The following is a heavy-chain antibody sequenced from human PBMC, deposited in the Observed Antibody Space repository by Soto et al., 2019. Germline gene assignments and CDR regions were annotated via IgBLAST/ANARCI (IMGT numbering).Heavy chain of an antibody. D-gene: IGHD6-19*01. CDR2: INSGATIT. Sequence: EVQLVESGGGLVQPGGSLRLSCAASGFTFSSSWMHWVRQGPGKGLVWVSRINSGATITNYADSVKGRFTISRDNAENTLYLQMDSLTAEDTAVYFCARGPSGWFGYDYWGQGALVTVSS. V-gene: IGHV3-74*01. J-gene: IGHJ4*02. CDR3: ARGPSGWFGYDY. CDR1: GFTFSSSW.